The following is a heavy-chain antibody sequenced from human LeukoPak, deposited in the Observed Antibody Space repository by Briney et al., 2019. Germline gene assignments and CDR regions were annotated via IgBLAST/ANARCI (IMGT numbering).Heavy chain of an antibody. CDR3: GKGTYTYFDF. D-gene: IGHD5-18*01. CDR1: GFTFSTYA. V-gene: IGHV3-23*01. J-gene: IGHJ4*02. Sequence: GGSLRLSCAVSGFTFSTYAMSWVRQAPGKGLEWVSTVSGGGGSTYYADSVKGRFTISRDNSKNTLSLQMSSLRAEDTAVYYCGKGTYTYFDFWGEEILVTVSS. CDR2: VSGGGGST.